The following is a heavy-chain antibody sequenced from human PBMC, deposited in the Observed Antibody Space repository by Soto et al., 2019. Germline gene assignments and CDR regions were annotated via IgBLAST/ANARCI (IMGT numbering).Heavy chain of an antibody. V-gene: IGHV3-48*03. CDR2: ISSSGSTI. CDR1: GFTFSSYE. CDR3: ARAQGGSGSLLDAFDI. J-gene: IGHJ3*02. D-gene: IGHD3-10*01. Sequence: PGGSLRLSCAASGFTFSSYEMNWVRQAPGKGLEWVSYISSSGSTIYYADSVKGRFTISRDNAKNSLYLQMNSLRAEDTAVYYCARAQGGSGSLLDAFDIWGQGTMVTVSS.